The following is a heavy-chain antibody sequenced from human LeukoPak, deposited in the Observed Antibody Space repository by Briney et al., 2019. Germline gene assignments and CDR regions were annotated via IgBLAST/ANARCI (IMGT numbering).Heavy chain of an antibody. J-gene: IGHJ5*02. CDR1: GGSISSYY. V-gene: IGHV3-23*01. CDR3: ARGAAARPQTPTPSEDSPANWFDP. Sequence: RASETLSLTCTVSGGSISSYYWSWIRQAPGKGLEWVSAISGSGGSTCYADSVKGRFTISRDNSKNTLYLQMNSLRAEDTAVYYCARGAAARPQTPTPSEDSPANWFDPWGQGTLVTVSS. D-gene: IGHD6-6*01. CDR2: ISGSGGST.